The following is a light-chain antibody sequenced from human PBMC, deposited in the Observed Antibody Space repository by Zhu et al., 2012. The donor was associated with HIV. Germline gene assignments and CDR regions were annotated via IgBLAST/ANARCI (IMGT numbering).Light chain of an antibody. Sequence: EMVMTQSPASLSVSPGERATLSCRASQSIGTNLAWYQQKSGQAPRLLIHGAFTRATGVPARFSGSGSGTEFTLIISSLQSEDFAVYYCQQYDQWPPLTFGGGTKVEIK. CDR2: GAF. CDR1: QSIGTN. V-gene: IGKV3-15*01. J-gene: IGKJ4*01. CDR3: QQYDQWPPLT.